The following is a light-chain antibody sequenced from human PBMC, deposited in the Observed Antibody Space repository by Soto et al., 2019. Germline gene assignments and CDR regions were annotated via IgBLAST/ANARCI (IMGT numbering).Light chain of an antibody. V-gene: IGLV2-14*01. CDR2: EVS. CDR3: SSYTRRSSYV. CDR1: SSDVGGYNY. J-gene: IGLJ1*01. Sequence: QSVLTQPASVSGSPGQSITISCTGTSSDVGGYNYVSWYQQHPGKAPKLMIYEVSNRPSGVSNHFSGSKSGNTASLTISGPQAADEGDYYCSSYTRRSSYVFGTGTKDSV.